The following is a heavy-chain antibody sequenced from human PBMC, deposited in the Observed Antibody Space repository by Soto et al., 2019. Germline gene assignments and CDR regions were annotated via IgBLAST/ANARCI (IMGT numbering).Heavy chain of an antibody. D-gene: IGHD6-13*01. J-gene: IGHJ5*02. Sequence: GASVKVSCKASGYTFTNYGVSWVRQAPGQGLEWMGWIGGYKGNTNYAQKLQGRVTMTTDTSTSTAYMELRSLRSNDTAVYYCARSSSWYLNWFDPWGQGTLVTVSS. V-gene: IGHV1-18*01. CDR2: IGGYKGNT. CDR1: GYTFTNYG. CDR3: ARSSSWYLNWFDP.